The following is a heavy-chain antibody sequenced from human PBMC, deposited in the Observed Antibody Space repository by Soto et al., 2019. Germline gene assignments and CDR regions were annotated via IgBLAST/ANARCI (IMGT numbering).Heavy chain of an antibody. CDR2: ISWDGGIT. CDR1: GFTFSAYT. CDR3: AKDSYDILTGQKRYFDS. J-gene: IGHJ4*02. V-gene: IGHV3-43*01. Sequence: GGSLRLSCAASGFTFSAYTMHWVRQAPGKGLEWVSLISWDGGITYYGDSVKGRFTVSRDNSDNSLYLQMTSLRSDDTAFYYCAKDSYDILTGQKRYFDSWGQGTLVTVSS. D-gene: IGHD3-9*01.